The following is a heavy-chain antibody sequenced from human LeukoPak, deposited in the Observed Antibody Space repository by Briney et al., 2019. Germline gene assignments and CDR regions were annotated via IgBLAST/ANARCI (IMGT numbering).Heavy chain of an antibody. CDR3: AKDWADIVVVPAAIDYYYMDV. CDR2: IRYDGSNK. V-gene: IGHV3-30*02. Sequence: GGSLRLSWAASGFTFSSYGMHWVRQAPGKGLEWVAFIRYDGSNKYYADSVKGRFTISRDNSKNTLYLQMNSLRAEDTAVYYCAKDWADIVVVPAAIDYYYMDVWGKGTTVTVSS. D-gene: IGHD2-2*02. J-gene: IGHJ6*03. CDR1: GFTFSSYG.